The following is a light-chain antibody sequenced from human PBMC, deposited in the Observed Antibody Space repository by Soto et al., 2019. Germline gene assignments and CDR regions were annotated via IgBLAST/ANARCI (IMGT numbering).Light chain of an antibody. CDR3: QQRSDWSWT. V-gene: IGKV3-11*01. CDR2: DAS. Sequence: EVVLTQSPATLSLSPGERATLSCRASQSVSSYLAWYQHKPGQAPRLLMYDASTRATGIPARFSGGGSGTDFTLTTSSLEHEDFAVYYCQQRSDWSWTFGQGTKVDIK. CDR1: QSVSSY. J-gene: IGKJ1*01.